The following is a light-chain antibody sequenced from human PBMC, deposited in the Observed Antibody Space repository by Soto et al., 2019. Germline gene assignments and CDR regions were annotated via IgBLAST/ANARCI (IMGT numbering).Light chain of an antibody. V-gene: IGLV2-23*01. CDR2: EGN. CDR3: CSYAGTSAFV. J-gene: IGLJ1*01. Sequence: QSALTQPASVSGSPGQSITISCTGTSSDVGSYNLVSWYQQHPGKAPKLMIYEGNKRPSGVSNRFSGSKSANTASLTISGLETDDEDDDYCCSYAGTSAFVFGTGTKLTVL. CDR1: SSDVGSYNL.